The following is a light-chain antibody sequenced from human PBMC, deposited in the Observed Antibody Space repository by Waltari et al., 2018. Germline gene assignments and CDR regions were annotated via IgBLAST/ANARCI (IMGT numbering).Light chain of an antibody. Sequence: DIVLTQSPDSLAVSLGERATINCKSSQSVSYSYNNRAYLAWYQQKPGQPPKLLIYWASTRESGVPDRFSGSGSGTDFTLTISSLQAEDVAVYYCQQYYSNFFTFGPGTKVDIK. CDR3: QQYYSNFFT. CDR1: QSVSYSYNNRAY. J-gene: IGKJ3*01. CDR2: WAS. V-gene: IGKV4-1*01.